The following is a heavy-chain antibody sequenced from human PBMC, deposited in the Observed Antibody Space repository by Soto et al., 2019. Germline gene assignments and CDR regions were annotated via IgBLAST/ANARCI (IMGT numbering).Heavy chain of an antibody. V-gene: IGHV3-23*01. D-gene: IGHD2-21*01. CDR1: GLTFGSYA. J-gene: IGHJ4*02. Sequence: GGSLRLSCAASGLTFGSYAMSWVRQAPGKGLEWVSAISISGGTTYYADSVRGRFTISRDNSKNTLYLQMNSLRADDTAVYYCAKDSPSHVGGWELPFDYWGQGTLVTVSS. CDR2: ISISGGTT. CDR3: AKDSPSHVGGWELPFDY.